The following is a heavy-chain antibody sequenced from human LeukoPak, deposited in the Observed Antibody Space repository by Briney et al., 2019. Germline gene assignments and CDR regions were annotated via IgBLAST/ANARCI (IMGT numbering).Heavy chain of an antibody. CDR1: GDSITTGYY. CDR3: ARDSGQFDY. Sequence: MPSETLSLTCTVSGDSITTGYYWGWIRQSPGKGLEWIGSIYDTGSTYYNPSLKSRVAISIDTSKNQFSLNLTSVTAADTAVYYCARDSGQFDYWGQGTLVTVSS. CDR2: IYDTGST. J-gene: IGHJ4*02. V-gene: IGHV4-38-2*02.